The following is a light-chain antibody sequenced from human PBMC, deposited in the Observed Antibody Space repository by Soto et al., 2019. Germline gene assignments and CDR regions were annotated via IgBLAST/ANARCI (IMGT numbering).Light chain of an antibody. CDR3: QQYGSSPLT. Sequence: EIVLTQSPGTLSLSPGERATLSCRASQSVSSSYLAWYQQKPGQAPRLLIYGASSRATGIPDRFSGSGSGTDFTLTISGLEPEDVAVYYCQQYGSSPLTFGKWTRLEIK. J-gene: IGKJ5*01. V-gene: IGKV3-20*01. CDR1: QSVSSSY. CDR2: GAS.